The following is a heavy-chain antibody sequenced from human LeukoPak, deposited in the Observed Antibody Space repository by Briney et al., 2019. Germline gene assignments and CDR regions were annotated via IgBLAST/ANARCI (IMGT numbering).Heavy chain of an antibody. Sequence: LAGGSLRLSCAASGFTFSNYWMTWVRQAPGKGLEWVANIKEDGSEKYYVDSVKGRFTISRDNAKNSPYLQMNSLRAEDTALYYCARDESGPAYWGQGTLVTVSS. D-gene: IGHD3-3*01. J-gene: IGHJ4*02. V-gene: IGHV3-7*01. CDR1: GFTFSNYW. CDR2: IKEDGSEK. CDR3: ARDESGPAY.